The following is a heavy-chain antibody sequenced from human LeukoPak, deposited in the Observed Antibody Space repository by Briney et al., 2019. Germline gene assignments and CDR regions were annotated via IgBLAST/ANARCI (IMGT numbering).Heavy chain of an antibody. CDR3: ARVRRAKRQNRYYFYYYMDV. D-gene: IGHD1-14*01. CDR1: GFTFSSYW. J-gene: IGHJ6*03. Sequence: PGGSLRLSCAASGFTFSSYWMSWVRQAPGKGLEWVANIKQDGSEKYYVDSVKGRFTISRDNAKGSLYLQMNSLRAEDTAVHFCARVRRAKRQNRYYFYYYMDVWGKGTTVTVSS. CDR2: IKQDGSEK. V-gene: IGHV3-7*01.